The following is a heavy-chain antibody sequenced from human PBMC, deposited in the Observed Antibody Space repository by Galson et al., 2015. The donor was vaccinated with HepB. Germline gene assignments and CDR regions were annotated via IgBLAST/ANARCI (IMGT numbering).Heavy chain of an antibody. CDR2: MSYDGTNK. J-gene: IGHJ4*02. CDR3: AKDLSSSAWYGAGS. D-gene: IGHD6-19*01. V-gene: IGHV3-30*18. Sequence: APGKGLEWVAVMSYDGTNKYYADSAKGRFTISRDNSKNTVYLQMNSLRAEDTAVYYCAKDLSSSAWYGAGSWGQGTLITVSS.